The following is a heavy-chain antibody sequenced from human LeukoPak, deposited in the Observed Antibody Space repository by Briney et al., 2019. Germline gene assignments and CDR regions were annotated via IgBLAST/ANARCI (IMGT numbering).Heavy chain of an antibody. CDR3: ARVGRYCSSTSCFYYFDY. J-gene: IGHJ4*02. D-gene: IGHD2-2*01. CDR2: INASNGNT. CDR1: GYTFTSYA. V-gene: IGHV1-3*01. Sequence: ASVKVSCKASGYTFTSYAMHWVRQAPGQRLEWMGWINASNGNTKYSQKFQGRVTITRDTSASTAYMELSSLRSEDTAVYYCARVGRYCSSTSCFYYFDYWGQGTLVTVSS.